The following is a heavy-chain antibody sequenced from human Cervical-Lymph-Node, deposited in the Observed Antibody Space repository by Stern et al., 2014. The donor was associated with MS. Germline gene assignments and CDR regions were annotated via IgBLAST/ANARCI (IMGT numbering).Heavy chain of an antibody. J-gene: IGHJ4*02. Sequence: VQLVESGGGVVQPGRSLRLSCAASGFTFSSYGMHWVRQAPGKGLEWVAVIWYDGTNKYYADSVKGRFTISRDNSKNTLYLQMNSLRADDTAVFYCARDRGSGSYRSLDYWGQGTLVTVSS. CDR2: IWYDGTNK. CDR1: GFTFSSYG. D-gene: IGHD1-26*01. V-gene: IGHV3-33*01. CDR3: ARDRGSGSYRSLDY.